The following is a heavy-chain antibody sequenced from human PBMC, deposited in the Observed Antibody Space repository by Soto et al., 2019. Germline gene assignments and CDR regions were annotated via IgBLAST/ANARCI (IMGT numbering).Heavy chain of an antibody. V-gene: IGHV1-18*01. CDR2: ISAYNGNS. CDR3: AREVRDNFDY. D-gene: IGHD3-22*01. CDR1: GYTFTRYG. Sequence: QVQLVQSGAEVKKPGASVKVSCKASGYTFTRYGISWVRQAPGQGLEWMGWISAYNGNSNYAQKLQGRVTMTTDTSTSTAYMDPRSLRADDADVYYCAREVRDNFDYWGQGTLVTVSS. J-gene: IGHJ4*02.